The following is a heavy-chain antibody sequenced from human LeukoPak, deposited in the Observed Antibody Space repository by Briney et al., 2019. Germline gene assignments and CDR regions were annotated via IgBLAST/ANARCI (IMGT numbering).Heavy chain of an antibody. Sequence: PGGSPRLSCAASGFIFSTYAMNWVRQAPGKGLGWISGVSNSGVSTNYAASVKGRFTISRDNSKNMLYLQMNGLRAEDTAVYYCAKDWNPSPNWFGPWGQGTLVIVSS. CDR1: GFIFSTYA. J-gene: IGHJ5*02. CDR3: AKDWNPSPNWFGP. D-gene: IGHD1-1*01. V-gene: IGHV3-23*01. CDR2: VSNSGVST.